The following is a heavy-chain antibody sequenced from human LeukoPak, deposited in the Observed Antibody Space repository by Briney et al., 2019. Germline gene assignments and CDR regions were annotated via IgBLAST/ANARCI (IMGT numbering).Heavy chain of an antibody. D-gene: IGHD3-10*01. V-gene: IGHV3-48*03. CDR1: GFTFSRYE. Sequence: PGGSLRLSCAASGFTFSRYELNWVRQAPGKGLEWVSYISSSGSIIYYADSVKGRFTISRDNAKKSLSLQMNSLRAEDTAVYYCARDRGEDYYGSGNYLRAFDIWGQGTMVTVSS. CDR2: ISSSGSII. CDR3: ARDRGEDYYGSGNYLRAFDI. J-gene: IGHJ3*02.